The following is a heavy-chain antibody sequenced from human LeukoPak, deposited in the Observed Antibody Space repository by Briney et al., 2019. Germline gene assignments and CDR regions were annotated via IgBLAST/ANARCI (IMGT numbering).Heavy chain of an antibody. Sequence: GRSLRLSCAASGFTFSSYGMHWVRQAPGKGLEWVAVIWYDGSNKYYADSVKGRFTISRDNSKNTLYLQMNSLRAEDTAVYYCARDMYGDSPSFDYWGQGTLVTVSS. V-gene: IGHV3-33*01. J-gene: IGHJ4*02. D-gene: IGHD4-17*01. CDR3: ARDMYGDSPSFDY. CDR1: GFTFSSYG. CDR2: IWYDGSNK.